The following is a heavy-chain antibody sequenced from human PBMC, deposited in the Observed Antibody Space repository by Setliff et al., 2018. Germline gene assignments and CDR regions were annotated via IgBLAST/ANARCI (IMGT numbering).Heavy chain of an antibody. CDR2: IYSSGNI. J-gene: IGHJ4*02. CDR1: GGSISSGTFY. V-gene: IGHV4-61*09. Sequence: PSETLSLTCTVSGGSISSGTFYWTWLRQPAGKGLEWIGHIYSSGNINYNPSLVSRVTISIDTSKGQFSLRLSSVTAADTAVYYCARQRRIWNDLDYFDYWGQGTLVTVSS. D-gene: IGHD1-1*01. CDR3: ARQRRIWNDLDYFDY.